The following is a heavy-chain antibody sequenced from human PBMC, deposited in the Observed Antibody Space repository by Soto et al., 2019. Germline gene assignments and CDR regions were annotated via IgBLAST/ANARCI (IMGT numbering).Heavy chain of an antibody. CDR1: GYIFFNYG. D-gene: IGHD3-16*01. CDR2: ISPYTGNT. J-gene: IGHJ6*02. V-gene: IGHV1-18*01. CDR3: VMVDNYVTPTLQDV. Sequence: QVQLVQSGDEVKKPGASVKVSCKATGYIFFNYGIARVRQPPGQALGWMGWISPYTGNTHSATKVQGRLTMTTDTSPSTDYMDLGSLTSDDTAVYYCVMVDNYVTPTLQDVWGQGTTVTVSS.